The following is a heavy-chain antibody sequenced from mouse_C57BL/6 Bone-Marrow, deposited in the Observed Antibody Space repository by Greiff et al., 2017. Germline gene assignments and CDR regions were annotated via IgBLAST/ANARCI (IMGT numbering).Heavy chain of an antibody. J-gene: IGHJ2*01. D-gene: IGHD1-1*01. CDR2: IDPSDSYT. Sequence: QVQLQQPGAELVKPGASVKLSCKASGYTFTSYWMQWVKQRPGQGLEWIGEIDPSDSYTNYNQKFKGKATLTVDTSSSTAYMQLSSLTSEGSAVYYCAREGAWTTVVFDYWGQGTTLTVSS. CDR1: GYTFTSYW. V-gene: IGHV1-50*01. CDR3: AREGAWTTVVFDY.